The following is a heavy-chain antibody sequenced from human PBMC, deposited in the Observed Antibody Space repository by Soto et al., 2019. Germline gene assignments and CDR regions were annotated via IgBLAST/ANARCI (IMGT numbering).Heavy chain of an antibody. CDR1: GASVRTHY. CDR3: ARDGSLIGDAHFDY. V-gene: IGHV4-59*02. J-gene: IGHJ4*02. Sequence: QVQLQESGPGLVKPSETLSLTCDVSGASVRTHYWSWIRQPPGQGLEWIAYIHSSGAINYNPSLESPVTISVDTSKNQVSLKMTSVTAADTAMYYCARDGSLIGDAHFDYWGRGTLLTVSS. D-gene: IGHD2-2*03. CDR2: IHSSGAI.